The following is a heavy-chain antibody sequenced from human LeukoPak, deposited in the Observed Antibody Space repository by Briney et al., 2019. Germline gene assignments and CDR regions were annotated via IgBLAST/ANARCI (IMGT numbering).Heavy chain of an antibody. CDR1: GASISSYY. J-gene: IGHJ4*02. Sequence: PSETLSLTCTVSGASISSYYWSWIRQPPGKGLEWIGYIYYSGSTNYNPSLKSRVTISVDTSKNQFSLKLISVTAADTAVYYCASRKLGNDYWGQGTLVTVSS. CDR3: ASRKLGNDY. D-gene: IGHD7-27*01. V-gene: IGHV4-59*01. CDR2: IYYSGST.